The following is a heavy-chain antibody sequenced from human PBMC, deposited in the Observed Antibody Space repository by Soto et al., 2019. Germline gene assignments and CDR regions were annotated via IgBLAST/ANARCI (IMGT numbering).Heavy chain of an antibody. Sequence: GGSLRLSCAASRFIFSNHNMNWVRQAPGKGLEWVSSITSSSSYLYYADSVKGRFTISRDNAKNSLYLQMNSLRAEDTAVYYCASWLKTSGWYVLLEGSFDYWGQGTLVTVSS. J-gene: IGHJ4*02. D-gene: IGHD6-19*01. V-gene: IGHV3-21*01. CDR1: RFIFSNHN. CDR3: ASWLKTSGWYVLLEGSFDY. CDR2: ITSSSSYL.